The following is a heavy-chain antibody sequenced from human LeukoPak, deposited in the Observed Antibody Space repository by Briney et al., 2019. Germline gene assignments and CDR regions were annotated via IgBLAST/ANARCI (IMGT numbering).Heavy chain of an antibody. D-gene: IGHD1-26*01. J-gene: IGHJ4*02. CDR3: AGSVGARDDYYFDY. CDR2: IKQDGSEK. CDR1: GFTFSSYW. V-gene: IGHV3-7*01. Sequence: GGSLRLSCAASGFTFSSYWMSWVRQAPGKGLEWVANIKQDGSEKYYVDSVKGRFTISRDNAKNSLYLQMNSLRAEDTAVYYCAGSVGARDDYYFDYWGQGTLVTVSS.